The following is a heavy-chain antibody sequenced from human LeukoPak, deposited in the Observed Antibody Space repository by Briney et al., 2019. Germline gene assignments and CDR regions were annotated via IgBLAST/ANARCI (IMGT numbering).Heavy chain of an antibody. Sequence: GGSLRLSCAVSGFTFSSFPFHWVRQAPGKGLEWVAAISTDGSYKYHGDSMKGRFTIPRDNPMNTLYLQMNGLRPDDTAVYYCARSLIPGRWYFDLWGRGTLVTVSS. CDR2: ISTDGSYK. J-gene: IGHJ2*01. CDR3: ARSLIPGRWYFDL. D-gene: IGHD3-16*01. CDR1: GFTFSSFP. V-gene: IGHV3-30*04.